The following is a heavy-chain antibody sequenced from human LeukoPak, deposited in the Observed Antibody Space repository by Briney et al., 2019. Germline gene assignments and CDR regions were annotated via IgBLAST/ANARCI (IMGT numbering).Heavy chain of an antibody. V-gene: IGHV4-39*01. CDR2: INYSGST. CDR1: GGSVSSTTYY. CDR3: ARYVVYGSGKYYFDY. Sequence: SETLSLTCTVSGGSVSSTTYYWSWTRQPPGKGLEWIASINYSGSTYYNPSLKSRVTISVDTSENQFSLKLSSVTAADTAVYYCARYVVYGSGKYYFDYWGQGTLVTVSS. D-gene: IGHD3-10*01. J-gene: IGHJ4*02.